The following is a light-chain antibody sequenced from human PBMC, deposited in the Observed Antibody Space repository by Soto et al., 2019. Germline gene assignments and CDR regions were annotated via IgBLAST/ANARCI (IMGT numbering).Light chain of an antibody. CDR1: QSIFNNY. V-gene: IGKV3-20*01. CDR3: QQYGGSPFT. CDR2: GAS. J-gene: IGKJ2*01. Sequence: EIVLTQSPGTLSLSPRERATLSCRASQSIFNNYLAWYQQKPGQAPRLLVYGASFRATGIPDRFSGSGSGTDFTLTISRLEPDDFAVYYCQQYGGSPFTFGRRTRLEIK.